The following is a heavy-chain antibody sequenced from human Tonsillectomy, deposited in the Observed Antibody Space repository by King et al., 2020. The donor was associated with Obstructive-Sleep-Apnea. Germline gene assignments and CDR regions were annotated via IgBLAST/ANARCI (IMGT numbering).Heavy chain of an antibody. J-gene: IGHJ4*02. CDR1: TYTFTDYS. CDR2: INPNGVGA. Sequence: VQLVESGAEVKKPGASVKVSCKASTYTFTDYSIHWVRQAPGQGLEWMGQINPNGVGADYARNFQGRVTMTSDTSISTADMELRRLKSDDTAVYYCARGRGFDEWGQGTLVTVPS. CDR3: ARGRGFDE. V-gene: IGHV1-2*06.